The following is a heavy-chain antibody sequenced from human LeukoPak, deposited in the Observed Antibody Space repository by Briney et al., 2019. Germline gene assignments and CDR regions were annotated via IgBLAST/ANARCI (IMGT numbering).Heavy chain of an antibody. CDR2: ISAYNGNT. D-gene: IGHD3-10*01. V-gene: IGHV1-18*01. J-gene: IGHJ5*02. CDR3: ARENYYGSGSYWFDP. CDR1: GGTFSNYT. Sequence: ASVTVSCKASGGTFSNYTINWVRQAPGQGLEWMGWISAYNGNTNYAQKLQGRVTMTTDTSTSTAYMELRSLRSDDTAVYYCARENYYGSGSYWFDPWGQGTLVTVSS.